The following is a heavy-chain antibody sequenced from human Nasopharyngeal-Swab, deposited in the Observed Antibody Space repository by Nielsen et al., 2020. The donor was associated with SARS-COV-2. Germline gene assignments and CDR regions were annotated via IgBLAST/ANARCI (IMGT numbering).Heavy chain of an antibody. CDR1: DGSISSVGYY. V-gene: IGHV4-39*07. CDR2: IYYTGST. Sequence: SETLSLTCTVSDGSISSVGYYWGWIRPPPGKGLEWIGTIYYTGSTYYNPPLKSRVTISLDTSKKQFSLKLSSVTAADTAVYYCARATYYYGSGTYYGGWFDPWGQGTLVSVSS. J-gene: IGHJ5*02. D-gene: IGHD3-10*01. CDR3: ARATYYYGSGTYYGGWFDP.